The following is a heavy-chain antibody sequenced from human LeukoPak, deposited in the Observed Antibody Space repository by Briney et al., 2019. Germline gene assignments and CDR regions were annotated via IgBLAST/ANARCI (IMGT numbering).Heavy chain of an antibody. J-gene: IGHJ4*02. CDR3: ASAYYGSGSYYKIFDY. CDR2: IYSGGST. Sequence: GGSLRLSCAASGFTVGSNYMSWVRQAPGKGLEWVSVIYSGGSTYYADSVKGRFTISRDNSKNTLYLQMNSLRAEDTAVYYCASAYYGSGSYYKIFDYWGQGTLVTVSS. CDR1: GFTVGSNY. V-gene: IGHV3-53*01. D-gene: IGHD3-10*01.